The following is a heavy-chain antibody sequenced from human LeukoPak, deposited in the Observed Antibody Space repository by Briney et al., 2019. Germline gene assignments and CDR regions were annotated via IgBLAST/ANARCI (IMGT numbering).Heavy chain of an antibody. J-gene: IGHJ5*02. CDR2: IIPILGIA. D-gene: IGHD6-19*01. CDR3: ARDGDSSGWIDP. CDR1: GGTFSSYA. Sequence: SVKVSCKASGGTFSSYAISWVRQAPGQGLEWMGRIIPILGIANYAQKFQGRVTITADKSTSTAYMELSSLRSEDTAVYYCARDGDSSGWIDPWGQGTLVTVSS. V-gene: IGHV1-69*04.